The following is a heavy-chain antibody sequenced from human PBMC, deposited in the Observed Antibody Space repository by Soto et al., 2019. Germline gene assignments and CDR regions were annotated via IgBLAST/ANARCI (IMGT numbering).Heavy chain of an antibody. CDR1: GFTFDDYA. CDR3: ANLPLYGSGFAC. J-gene: IGHJ4*02. V-gene: IGHV3-9*01. Sequence: EAQLVESGGVLVQPGRSLRLSCVASGFTFDDYAIHWVRQAPGKGLEWVSGISWNGAATGYADSVKGRFTISRDNAKNPLYLQMSSLRTEDTAIYYCANLPLYGSGFACWGQGTLVTVSS. D-gene: IGHD3-10*01. CDR2: ISWNGAAT.